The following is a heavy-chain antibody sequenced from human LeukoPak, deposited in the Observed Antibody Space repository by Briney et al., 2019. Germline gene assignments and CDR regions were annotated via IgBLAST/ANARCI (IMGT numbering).Heavy chain of an antibody. CDR2: ISWNSGTI. CDR3: AKGAPKVYSDSSGYYVSYDY. D-gene: IGHD3-22*01. Sequence: GRSLRLSCAASGFNFDDYAMYWVRHAPGEGLEFVSGISWNSGTIGYTDSVKGRFTISRDNAKSSLYLKMNSLRAEDTAFDYCAKGAPKVYSDSSGYYVSYDYWGQGTLVTVSS. V-gene: IGHV3-9*01. CDR1: GFNFDDYA. J-gene: IGHJ4*02.